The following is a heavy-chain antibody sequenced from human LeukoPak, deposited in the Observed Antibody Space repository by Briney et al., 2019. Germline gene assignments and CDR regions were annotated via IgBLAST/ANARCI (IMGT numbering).Heavy chain of an antibody. D-gene: IGHD4-17*01. V-gene: IGHV3-66*01. J-gene: IGHJ4*02. CDR3: AREGATVTTLGKEYYFDY. Sequence: GGSLRLSCAASGFTVSSNYMSWARQAPGKGLEGVSVIYSGGSTYYADSVKGRFTISRDNSKNTLYLQMNSLRAEDTAVYYCAREGATVTTLGKEYYFDYWGQGTLVTVSS. CDR2: IYSGGST. CDR1: GFTVSSNY.